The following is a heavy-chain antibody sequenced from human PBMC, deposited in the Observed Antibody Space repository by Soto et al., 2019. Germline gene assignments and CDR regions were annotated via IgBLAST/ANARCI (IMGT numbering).Heavy chain of an antibody. D-gene: IGHD2-21*02. Sequence: PSETLALTCTVSGATISAPYSILIRQPPGKGLEWIGYIYYIGSTNYNPSLRSRVTISLDTSKNQVSLKLNSVTAADTAVYYCARLPGGDGAPWGQGILVTVSS. CDR2: IYYIGST. CDR1: GATISAPY. CDR3: ARLPGGDGAP. V-gene: IGHV4-59*11. J-gene: IGHJ5*02.